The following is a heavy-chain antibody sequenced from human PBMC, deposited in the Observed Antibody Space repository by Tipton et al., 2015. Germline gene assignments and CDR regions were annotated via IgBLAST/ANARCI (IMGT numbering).Heavy chain of an antibody. J-gene: IGHJ4*02. D-gene: IGHD1-7*01. CDR3: ARDRYNWNYSFDY. Sequence: LSLTCAVSAYSISSDYYWGWIRQAPGKGLEWVSYISSSGSDIYYADSVKGRLTISRDNAKNSLYLHMNSLRPEDTAVYYCARDRYNWNYSFDYWGQGTLVTVSS. V-gene: IGHV3-11*01. CDR1: AYSISSDYY. CDR2: ISSSGSDI.